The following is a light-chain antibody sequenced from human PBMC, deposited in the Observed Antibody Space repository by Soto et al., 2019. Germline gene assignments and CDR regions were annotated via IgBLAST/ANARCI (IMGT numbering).Light chain of an antibody. V-gene: IGKV3-11*01. J-gene: IGKJ4*01. CDR2: DAS. Sequence: EIMLTQSPATLSLSPGERATLSCRASQSVSSYLDWYQQKPGQAPRLLIYDASNRATGIPARFSGSGSGTDFTLTISSLEPEDFAVYYCQQRSNWPPLTFGGGTQV. CDR3: QQRSNWPPLT. CDR1: QSVSSY.